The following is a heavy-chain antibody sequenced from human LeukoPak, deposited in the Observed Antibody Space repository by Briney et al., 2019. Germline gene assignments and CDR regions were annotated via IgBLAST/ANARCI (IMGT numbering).Heavy chain of an antibody. D-gene: IGHD4-17*01. Sequence: ASGPTLVNPTQTLTLTCSFSGFSPSTSGVGVGWIRQPPGKALEWFALIYWDNNKLYSPSLKSRLTITKDTSKNQVVLTMTNMDPVDTATYSCAHYGDYRFLYYFDHWGQGTLVTVSS. CDR2: IYWDNNK. V-gene: IGHV2-5*02. CDR1: GFSPSTSGVG. J-gene: IGHJ4*02. CDR3: AHYGDYRFLYYFDH.